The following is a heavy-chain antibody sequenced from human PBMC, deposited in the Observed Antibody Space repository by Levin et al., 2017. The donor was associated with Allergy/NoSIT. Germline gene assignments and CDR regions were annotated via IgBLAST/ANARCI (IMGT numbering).Heavy chain of an antibody. V-gene: IGHV3-30*04. CDR1: GFTFSSYA. CDR2: ISYDGSNK. CDR3: ARWGYEQWLGTDY. J-gene: IGHJ4*02. D-gene: IGHD6-19*01. Sequence: GGSLRLSCAASGFTFSSYAMHWVRQAPGKGLEWVAVISYDGSNKYYADPVKGRFTISRDNSKNTLYLQMNSLRAEDTAVYYCARWGYEQWLGTDYWGQGTLVTVSS.